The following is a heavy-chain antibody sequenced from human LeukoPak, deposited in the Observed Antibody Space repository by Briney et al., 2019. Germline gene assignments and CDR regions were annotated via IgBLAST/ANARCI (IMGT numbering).Heavy chain of an antibody. J-gene: IGHJ5*02. Sequence: ASVKVSCKASGYTFTGYYMHWVRQAPGQGLEWMGWINPNSGGTNYSQKFQGRVTMTRDTSISTAYMELSSLRSEDTAVYYCARSLAAAATGWFDPWGQGTLVTVSS. CDR1: GYTFTGYY. V-gene: IGHV1-2*02. D-gene: IGHD6-13*01. CDR3: ARSLAAAATGWFDP. CDR2: INPNSGGT.